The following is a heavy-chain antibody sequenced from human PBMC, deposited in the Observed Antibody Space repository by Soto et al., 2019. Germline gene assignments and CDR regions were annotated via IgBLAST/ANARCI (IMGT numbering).Heavy chain of an antibody. CDR1: GASISGYH. CDR3: ARTSVYYFYDY. Sequence: SETLSLTCTVSGASISGYHWGWIRQPPGKGQEGIGYMSYSGSTNYSPSLKSRVTMSVDTSKNQFSLKLSSVTAADTAVYYCARTSVYYFYDYWGQGTLFTVSS. V-gene: IGHV4-59*01. D-gene: IGHD3-22*01. CDR2: MSYSGST. J-gene: IGHJ4*02.